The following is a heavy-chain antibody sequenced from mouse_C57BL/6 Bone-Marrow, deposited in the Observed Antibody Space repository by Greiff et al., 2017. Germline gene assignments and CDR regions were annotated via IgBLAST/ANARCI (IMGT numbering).Heavy chain of an antibody. J-gene: IGHJ4*01. CDR1: GFSLTRYG. CDR2: ICRGGST. V-gene: IGHV2-5*01. CDR3: AKGGVTQYYYAKDY. Sequence: VQLQQSGPGLVQPSQCLSITCTASGFSLTRYGVHWVRQSPGKGLEWLGVICRGGSTDYNAAFMTRLSITKNNSKSQNYFKMNRLRAEDTAIYYWAKGGVTQYYYAKDYWGQGTTVTVSS. D-gene: IGHD2-5*01.